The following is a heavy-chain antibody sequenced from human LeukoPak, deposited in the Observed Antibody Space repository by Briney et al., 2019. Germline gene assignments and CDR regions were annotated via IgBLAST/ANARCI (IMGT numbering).Heavy chain of an antibody. Sequence: GGSPRLSCAASGFTFSSYEMNWVRQAPGKGLEWVSYISSSGSTIYYADSVKGRFTISRDNANNSLYLQMNSLRAEDTAVYYCARHVVAVGFDYWGQGTLVTVSS. D-gene: IGHD3-22*01. CDR2: ISSSGSTI. J-gene: IGHJ4*02. CDR3: ARHVVAVGFDY. V-gene: IGHV3-48*03. CDR1: GFTFSSYE.